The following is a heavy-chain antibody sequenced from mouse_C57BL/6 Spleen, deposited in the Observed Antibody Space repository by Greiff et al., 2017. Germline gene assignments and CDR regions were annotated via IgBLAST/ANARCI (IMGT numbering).Heavy chain of an antibody. CDR1: CYAFCSFW. J-gene: IGHJ2*01. CDR3: AREGSTSIDY. Sequence: QGQLKESGAGLVKPGAPVKISFKASCYAFCSFWMNWVKQRPGKGSEWIGHNYPGDGYTNYNGKFKGKATLTAGKSSSTAYMQRSSLTSDDSAVYFCAREGSTSIDYWGQGTTLTVSS. CDR2: NYPGDGYT. V-gene: IGHV1-80*01. D-gene: IGHD2-10*02.